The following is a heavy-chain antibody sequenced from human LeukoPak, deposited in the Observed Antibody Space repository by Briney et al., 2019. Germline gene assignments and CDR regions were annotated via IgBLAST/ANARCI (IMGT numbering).Heavy chain of an antibody. J-gene: IGHJ3*02. Sequence: PGGSLRLSHRGSAFIFTRSAMSCVRQDPGNGPEWVSAISGRGSNTYYVESVKGPLTPARNNSKNTLYIQMNSLRAEDTSLYHCASGVVYCSSTSCFHDAFDSWGEGTMVTVSS. V-gene: IGHV3-23*01. CDR2: ISGRGSNT. D-gene: IGHD2-2*01. CDR1: AFIFTRSA. CDR3: ASGVVYCSSTSCFHDAFDS.